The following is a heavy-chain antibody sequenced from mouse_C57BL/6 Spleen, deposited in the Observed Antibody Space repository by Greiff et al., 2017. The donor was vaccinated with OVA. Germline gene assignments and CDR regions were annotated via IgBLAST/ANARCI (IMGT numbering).Heavy chain of an antibody. D-gene: IGHD2-2*01. J-gene: IGHJ2*01. CDR1: GFTFSSYT. V-gene: IGHV5-9*01. Sequence: EVQVVESGGGLVKPGGSLKLSCAASGFTFSSYTMSWVRQTPEKRLEWVATISGGGGNTYYPDSVKGRFTISRDNAKNTLYLQMSSLRSEDTALYYCARLDGYDFDYWGQGTTLTVSS. CDR3: ARLDGYDFDY. CDR2: ISGGGGNT.